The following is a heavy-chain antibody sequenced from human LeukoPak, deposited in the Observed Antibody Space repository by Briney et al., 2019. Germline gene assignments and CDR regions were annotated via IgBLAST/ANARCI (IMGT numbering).Heavy chain of an antibody. CDR3: ARFLWFGEYDFDY. D-gene: IGHD3-10*01. V-gene: IGHV3-49*04. CDR1: GFTFGDYA. Sequence: GGSLRLSCTASGFTFGDYAMSWVRQAPGKGLEWVGFIRGKPYGGTADYAASVRGRFTISIDDSKSIAYLQMNSLRAEDTAVYYCARFLWFGEYDFDYWGQGTLVTVSS. J-gene: IGHJ4*02. CDR2: IRGKPYGGTA.